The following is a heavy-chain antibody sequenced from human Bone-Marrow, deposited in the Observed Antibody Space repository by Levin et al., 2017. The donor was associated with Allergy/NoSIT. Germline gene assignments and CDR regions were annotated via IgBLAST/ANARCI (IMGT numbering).Heavy chain of an antibody. J-gene: IGHJ4*01. Sequence: PGGSLRLSCTASGFTFSRFWMHWVRQDPAKGLMWLSHGNNEGVATYAESVKGRFTISRDNAKNTLYLQMNSLRVEDTGLYYCVRGSNDYVGLDHWGHGTLVTVSS. CDR1: GFTFSRFW. V-gene: IGHV3-74*01. D-gene: IGHD4-17*01. CDR3: VRGSNDYVGLDH. CDR2: GNNEGVA.